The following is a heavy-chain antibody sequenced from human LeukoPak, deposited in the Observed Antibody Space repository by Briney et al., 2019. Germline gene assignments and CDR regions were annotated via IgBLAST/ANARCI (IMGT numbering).Heavy chain of an antibody. Sequence: GGYLRLSCVGSGFTFSSYNMNWVRQAPRKGLEWVSYISSSGSNIYYADSVRGRFTISRDNARNSLYLQMAGLTAEDTALYYCTRALDSVLDVWGNGTTVTVSS. CDR3: TRALDSVLDV. J-gene: IGHJ6*04. D-gene: IGHD3/OR15-3a*01. V-gene: IGHV3-48*01. CDR1: GFTFSSYN. CDR2: ISSSGSNI.